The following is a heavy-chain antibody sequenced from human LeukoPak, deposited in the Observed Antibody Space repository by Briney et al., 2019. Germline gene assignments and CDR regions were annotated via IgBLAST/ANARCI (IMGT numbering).Heavy chain of an antibody. CDR3: ARDAFDRSPDYGMDV. CDR2: IYYSGST. CDR1: GGSISSYY. V-gene: IGHV4-59*01. D-gene: IGHD3-9*01. Sequence: SETLSLTCTVSGGSISSYYWSWIRQPPGKGLEWIGYIYYSGSTNYNPSLKSRVTISVDTSKNQFSLKLSSVTAADTAVYYCARDAFDRSPDYGMDVWGKGTTVTVSS. J-gene: IGHJ6*04.